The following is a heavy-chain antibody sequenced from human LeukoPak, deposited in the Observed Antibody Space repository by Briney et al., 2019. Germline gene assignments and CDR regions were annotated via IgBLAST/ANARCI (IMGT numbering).Heavy chain of an antibody. V-gene: IGHV1-2*02. Sequence: ASVTVSCKTSGYTFTNYYVHWVRQAPGQGLEWMGYIIPDSGGADYDQRFQGRATLTRDKSISTVYMELRSLSSDDTATYYCSTEDKYCSGGNCGKYWGQGNPGHRLL. D-gene: IGHD2-15*01. CDR2: IIPDSGGA. J-gene: IGHJ4*02. CDR1: GYTFTNYY. CDR3: STEDKYCSGGNCGKY.